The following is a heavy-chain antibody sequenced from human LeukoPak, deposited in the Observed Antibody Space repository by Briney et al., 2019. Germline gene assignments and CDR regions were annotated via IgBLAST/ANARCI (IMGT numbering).Heavy chain of an antibody. V-gene: IGHV3-30*18. CDR2: ISYDGSNK. D-gene: IGHD3-10*01. CDR3: AKGGLLWFGELSQSNNPLFDY. Sequence: PGRSLRHSCAASGFTFSSYGMHWVRQAPGKGLEWVAVISYDGSNKYYADSVKGRFTISRDNSKNTLYLQMNSLRAEDTAVYYCAKGGLLWFGELSQSNNPLFDYWGQGTLVTVSS. CDR1: GFTFSSYG. J-gene: IGHJ4*02.